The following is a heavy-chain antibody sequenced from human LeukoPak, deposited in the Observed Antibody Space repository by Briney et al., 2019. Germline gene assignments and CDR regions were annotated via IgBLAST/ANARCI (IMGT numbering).Heavy chain of an antibody. CDR2: INPNSGGT. J-gene: IGHJ6*02. Sequence: ASVKVSCKASGYTFTGYYMHWVRQAPGQGLEWMGWINPNSGGTNYAQKFQGRVTMTRDTSISTAYMELSRLRSDDTAVYYCARVGDYGDYMNYYYGMDVWGQGTTVTVSS. CDR1: GYTFTGYY. V-gene: IGHV1-2*02. CDR3: ARVGDYGDYMNYYYGMDV. D-gene: IGHD4-17*01.